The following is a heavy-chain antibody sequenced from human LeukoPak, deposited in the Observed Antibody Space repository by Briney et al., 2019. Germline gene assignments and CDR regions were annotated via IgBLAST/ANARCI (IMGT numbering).Heavy chain of an antibody. CDR2: INPSGGST. Sequence: ASVKVCCKASGYTFTSYYMHWVRQAPGQGLEWMGVINPSGGSTSYAQKFQGRVTMTRDMSTSTVYMELSSLRSEDTAVYYCASSRVPSSSSSWFDPWGQGTLVTVSS. V-gene: IGHV1-46*01. CDR1: GYTFTSYY. CDR3: ASSRVPSSSSSWFDP. D-gene: IGHD6-13*01. J-gene: IGHJ5*02.